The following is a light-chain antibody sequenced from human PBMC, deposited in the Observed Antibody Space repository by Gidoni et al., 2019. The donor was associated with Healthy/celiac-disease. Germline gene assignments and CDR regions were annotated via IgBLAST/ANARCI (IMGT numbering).Light chain of an antibody. V-gene: IGKV1-39*01. CDR1: QSISSY. Sequence: DIQMTQSPSSLSASVGDRVTITCRASQSISSYLNWYQQKPGKAPKLLIYAAFSLQSGVPSRFSGSGSGTDFTLTISSLQPEDFATYYCQQSYSTPGMYTFGQGTKLEIK. CDR2: AAF. CDR3: QQSYSTPGMYT. J-gene: IGKJ2*01.